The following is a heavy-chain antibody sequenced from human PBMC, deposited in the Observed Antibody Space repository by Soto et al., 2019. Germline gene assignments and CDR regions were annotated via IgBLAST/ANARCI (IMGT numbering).Heavy chain of an antibody. CDR1: GGSISSYY. V-gene: IGHV4-4*07. J-gene: IGHJ5*02. CDR3: ARDEGRYCSSTSCYFFWFDP. CDR2: IYTSGST. D-gene: IGHD2-2*01. Sequence: PSETLSLTCTVSGGSISSYYWSWIRQPAGKGLEWIGRIYTSGSTNYNPSLKSRVTMSVDTSKNQFSLKLSSVTAADTAVYYCARDEGRYCSSTSCYFFWFDPWGQGTLVTV.